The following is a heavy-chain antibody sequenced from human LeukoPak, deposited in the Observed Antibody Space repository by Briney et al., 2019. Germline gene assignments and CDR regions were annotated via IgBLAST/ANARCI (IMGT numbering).Heavy chain of an antibody. V-gene: IGHV1-46*01. CDR3: AREVSGDGMDV. CDR2: INPSGGST. J-gene: IGHJ6*02. D-gene: IGHD3-10*01. Sequence: GASVKVSCKASGYTFTSYYMHWVRQAPGQGLEWMGIINPSGGSTSYAQKFQGRVTMTRDTSTSAVYMELSSLRSEDTAVYYCAREVSGDGMDVWGQGTTVTVSS. CDR1: GYTFTSYY.